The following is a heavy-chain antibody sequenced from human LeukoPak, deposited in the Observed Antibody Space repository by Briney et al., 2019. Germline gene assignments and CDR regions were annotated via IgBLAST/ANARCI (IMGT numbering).Heavy chain of an antibody. CDR3: ARDGSRYCSSTSCLSGYYYYSMDV. J-gene: IGHJ6*03. Sequence: PGGSLRLSCAASGFTFSDYYMSWIRQAPGKGLEWVSYISSSDSTIYYADSVEGRFTISRDNAKNSLHLQMNSLRAEDTAIYYCARDGSRYCSSTSCLSGYYYYSMDVWGNGTAVTVSS. V-gene: IGHV3-11*04. CDR2: ISSSDSTI. D-gene: IGHD2-2*01. CDR1: GFTFSDYY.